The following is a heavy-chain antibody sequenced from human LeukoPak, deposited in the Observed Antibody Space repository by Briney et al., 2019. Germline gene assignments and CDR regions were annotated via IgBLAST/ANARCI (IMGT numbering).Heavy chain of an antibody. CDR3: ARAYYDFWSGYPLRDYGMDV. CDR1: GGSLSSYY. D-gene: IGHD3-3*01. V-gene: IGHV4-59*01. CDR2: IYYSGST. J-gene: IGHJ6*02. Sequence: PSETLSLTCTVSGGSLSSYYWSWIRQPPGKGLEWIGYIYYSGSTNYNPSLKSRVTISVDTSKNQFSLKLSSVTAADTAVYYCARAYYDFWSGYPLRDYGMDVWGQGTTVTASS.